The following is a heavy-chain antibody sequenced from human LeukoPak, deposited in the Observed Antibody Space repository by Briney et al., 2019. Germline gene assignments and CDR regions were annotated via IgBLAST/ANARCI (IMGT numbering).Heavy chain of an antibody. V-gene: IGHV1-18*01. D-gene: IGHD6-13*01. CDR3: ARVIAAAGIYPPPYYFDY. CDR1: GYTFTSYG. CDR2: ISAYNGNT. J-gene: IGHJ4*02. Sequence: ASVKVSCKASGYTFTSYGTSWVRQAPGQGLEWMGWISAYNGNTNYAQKLQGRVTMTTDTSTSTAYMELRSLRSDDAAVYYCARVIAAAGIYPPPYYFDYWGQGTLVTVSS.